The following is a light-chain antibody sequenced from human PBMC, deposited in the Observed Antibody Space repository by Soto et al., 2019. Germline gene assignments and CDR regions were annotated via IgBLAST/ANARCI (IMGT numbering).Light chain of an antibody. CDR2: GVT. CDR1: NSDIGGYNS. J-gene: IGLJ2*01. Sequence: QSALTQPASVSGSPGQSITISCTGSNSDIGGYNSVSWYQQHPGKAPKLLIFGVTNRPSGVSDRLSGSKSGNTASLTISALQAEDEADYYCTSYTSVTIVVFGGGTKLTVL. CDR3: TSYTSVTIVV. V-gene: IGLV2-14*01.